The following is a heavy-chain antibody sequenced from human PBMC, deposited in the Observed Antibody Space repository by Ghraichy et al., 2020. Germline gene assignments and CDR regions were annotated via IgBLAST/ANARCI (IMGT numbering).Heavy chain of an antibody. CDR2: IDWDGGK. CDR3: ARILRSSSLRNYYDVFDV. D-gene: IGHD6-6*01. V-gene: IGHV2-70*20. Sequence: SGPTLVKPTQTLTLTCSLTGFSLSTNGMCVSWVRQPPGKALEWLALIDWDGGKYYSTSLKTRLTISKDTSRNQVVLTMTDMDPVDTGTYYCARILRSSSLRNYYDVFDVWGQGTTVTVSS. CDR1: GFSLSTNGMC. J-gene: IGHJ6*02.